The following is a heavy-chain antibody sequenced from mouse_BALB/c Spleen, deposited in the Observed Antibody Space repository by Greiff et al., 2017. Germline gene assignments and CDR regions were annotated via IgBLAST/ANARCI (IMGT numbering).Heavy chain of an antibody. CDR2: IWGDGST. V-gene: IGHV2-6-7*01. J-gene: IGHJ1*01. D-gene: IGHD2-1*01. CDR1: GFSLTGYG. CDR3: ARENYGNYPAGNFDV. Sequence: VKLMESGPGLVAPSQSLSITCTVSGFSLTGYGVNWVRQPPGKGLEWLGMIWGDGSTDYNSALKSRLSISKDNSKSQVFLKMNSLQTDDTARYYCARENYGNYPAGNFDVWGAGTTVTVSS.